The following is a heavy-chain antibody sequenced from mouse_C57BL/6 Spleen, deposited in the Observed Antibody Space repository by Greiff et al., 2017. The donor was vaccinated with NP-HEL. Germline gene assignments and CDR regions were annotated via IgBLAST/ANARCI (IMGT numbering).Heavy chain of an antibody. CDR3: ALYDYGSSYVDG. CDR2: IDPSDSYT. CDR1: GYTFTSYW. J-gene: IGHJ2*01. Sequence: QVQLQQPGAELVMPGASVKLSCKASGYTFTSYWMHWVKQRPGQVLEWIGEIDPSDSYTNYNQKFKGKSTLTVDKSSSTAYMQLSSLTSEDSAVYYCALYDYGSSYVDGWGTGTTLTVS. D-gene: IGHD1-1*01. V-gene: IGHV1-69*01.